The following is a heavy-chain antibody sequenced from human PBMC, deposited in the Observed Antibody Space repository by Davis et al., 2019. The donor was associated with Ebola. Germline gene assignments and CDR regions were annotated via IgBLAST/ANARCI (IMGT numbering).Heavy chain of an antibody. Sequence: ASVKVSCKASGYTFTGYYIHWVRQAPGQGLEWMGRISPNSGGTNYAQKFQGRVTMTRDTSISTAYMELSRLTSDDTAVYYCARGVSSVYWGQGTLVTVSS. D-gene: IGHD6-6*01. V-gene: IGHV1-2*06. J-gene: IGHJ4*02. CDR2: ISPNSGGT. CDR1: GYTFTGYY. CDR3: ARGVSSVY.